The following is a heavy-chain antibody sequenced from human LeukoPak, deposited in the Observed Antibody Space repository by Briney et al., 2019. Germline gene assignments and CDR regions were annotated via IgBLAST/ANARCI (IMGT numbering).Heavy chain of an antibody. V-gene: IGHV1-8*01. Sequence: ASVTVSCEASGYTFTTHDINWVRQATGQGLEWLGWMSPNSGDTGYAQKFQGRVTMTSDSSISTAYMELSSLRSEDTAIYYCVRTPPNWGFDYWGQGTLVTVSS. CDR2: MSPNSGDT. CDR1: GYTFTTHD. D-gene: IGHD7-27*01. J-gene: IGHJ4*02. CDR3: VRTPPNWGFDY.